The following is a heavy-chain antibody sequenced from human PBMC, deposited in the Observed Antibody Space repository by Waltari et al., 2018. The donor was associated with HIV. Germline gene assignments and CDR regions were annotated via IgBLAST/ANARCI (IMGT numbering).Heavy chain of an antibody. J-gene: IGHJ6*02. CDR1: DFNVCKDY. CDR2: IYIDGKV. CDR3: ARFATHFYEGYRWNGFEAYGMDV. D-gene: IGHD3-22*01. Sequence: VHLVESGGTLVQPGGSLRLSCLCSDFNVCKDYWTRVRQPPGKRLEWVSTIYIDGKVFSADSVKGRFTLSRDTSKNTLYLQMSGLRVDDTATYYCARFATHFYEGYRWNGFEAYGMDVWGRGTTVTISS. V-gene: IGHV3-53*01.